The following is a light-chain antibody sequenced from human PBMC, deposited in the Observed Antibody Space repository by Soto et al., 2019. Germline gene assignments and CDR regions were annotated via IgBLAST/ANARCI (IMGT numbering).Light chain of an antibody. CDR2: DAS. CDR3: QQRYIGLT. CDR1: QSVSRY. Sequence: EIVLTQSPVTLSLSPGERATLSCRASQSVSRYLAWYQQKPGQAPRLLVYDASNRATGIPARFSGSGSGTDFTLTISSLEPEDFAVYYCQQRYIGLTFGGGTKLEIK. V-gene: IGKV3-11*01. J-gene: IGKJ4*01.